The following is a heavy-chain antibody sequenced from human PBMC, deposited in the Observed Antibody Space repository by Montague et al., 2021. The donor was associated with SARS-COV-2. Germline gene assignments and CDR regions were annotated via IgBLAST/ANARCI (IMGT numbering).Heavy chain of an antibody. D-gene: IGHD2-2*02. V-gene: IGHV3-21*01. CDR1: GLTFSTYS. Sequence: SLRPSCAASGLTFSTYSMNWVRQAPGKGLEWVSSISSSSTYIYYADSVKGRFTISRDNAKNSLFLQMNSLRAEDTAVYYCARDPSPGYCSSTDCYTYWGQGTLVTVSS. CDR3: ARDPSPGYCSSTDCYTY. CDR2: ISSSSTYI. J-gene: IGHJ4*02.